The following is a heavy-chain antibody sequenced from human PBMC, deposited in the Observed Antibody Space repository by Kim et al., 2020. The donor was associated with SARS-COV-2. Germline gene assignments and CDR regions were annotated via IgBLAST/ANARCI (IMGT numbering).Heavy chain of an antibody. CDR1: GGSFSGYY. J-gene: IGHJ6*01. CDR3: ARENGYSGYARSYYYYYG. Sequence: SETLSLTCAVYGGSFSGYYWSWIRQPPGKGLEWIGEINHSGSTYYNPSLKSRVTISVDTSKNQFSLKLSSVTTADTAVYYCARENGYSGYARSYYYYYG. V-gene: IGHV4-34*01. D-gene: IGHD5-12*01. CDR2: INHSGST.